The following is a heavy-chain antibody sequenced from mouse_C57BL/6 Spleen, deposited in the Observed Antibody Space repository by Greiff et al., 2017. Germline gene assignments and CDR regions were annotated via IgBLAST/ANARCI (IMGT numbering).Heavy chain of an antibody. V-gene: IGHV1-15*01. Sequence: VQLQQSGAELVRPGASVTLSCKASGYTFPDYEMHWVKQTPVHGLEWIGAIDPETGGTAYNQKFKGKAILTADKSSSTAYMERRSLTAEDSAVYYGTRGDGYWYFDVWGTGTMVTVSA. D-gene: IGHD2-3*01. CDR1: GYTFPDYE. CDR3: TRGDGYWYFDV. J-gene: IGHJ1*03. CDR2: IDPETGGT.